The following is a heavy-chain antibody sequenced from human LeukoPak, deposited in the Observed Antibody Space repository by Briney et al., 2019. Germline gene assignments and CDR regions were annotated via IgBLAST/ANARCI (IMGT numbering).Heavy chain of an antibody. Sequence: GGSLRLSCAASGFTFSSYGMHWVRQAPGKGLEWVSYISSSSSYTNYADSVKGRFTISRDNAKNSLYLQMNSLRAEDTAVYYCARPLGTGAFGELSWGQGTLVTLSS. CDR3: ARPLGTGAFGELS. CDR1: GFTFSSYG. J-gene: IGHJ5*02. D-gene: IGHD3-10*01. V-gene: IGHV3-21*05. CDR2: ISSSSSYT.